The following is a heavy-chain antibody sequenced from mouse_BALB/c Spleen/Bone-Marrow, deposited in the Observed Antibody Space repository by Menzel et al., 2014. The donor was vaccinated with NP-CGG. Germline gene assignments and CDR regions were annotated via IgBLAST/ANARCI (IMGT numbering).Heavy chain of an antibody. Sequence: QVQLQQSGAELVKPGASVKLSCKASGYTFTSYYLYWVKQRPGQGLEWIGEINPSNGGTNFNERFKSKASLTVDKSSSTAYMQLNSLTSEDSAVYYCTRRSLLSDYYSMDYWGQRTSVTISS. D-gene: IGHD2-10*01. CDR2: INPSNGGT. J-gene: IGHJ4*01. V-gene: IGHV1S81*02. CDR1: GYTFTSYY. CDR3: TRRSLLSDYYSMDY.